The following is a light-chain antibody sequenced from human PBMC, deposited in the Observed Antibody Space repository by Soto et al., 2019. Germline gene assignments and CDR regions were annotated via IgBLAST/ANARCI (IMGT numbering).Light chain of an antibody. V-gene: IGKV3-20*01. CDR3: QQYVSSFT. CDR1: QSVSSNF. CDR2: GAS. J-gene: IGKJ3*01. Sequence: EIVLTQSPGTLSLSPGDRATLSCRASQSVSSNFLAWYQQKPGQTPRLLIYGASSRATGIPHRFSGSGSGTDFTLTISRLEPEDFAVYYCQQYVSSFTFGPGTKVDIK.